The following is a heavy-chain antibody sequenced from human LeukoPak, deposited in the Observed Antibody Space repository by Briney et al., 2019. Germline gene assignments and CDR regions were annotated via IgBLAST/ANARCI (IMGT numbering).Heavy chain of an antibody. CDR1: GGSFSGYY. Sequence: SETLSLTCAVYGGSFSGYYWSWIRQPPGKGLEWIGYIYYSGSTNYNPSLKSRVTISVDTSKNQFSLRLSSVTAADTAVYYCARVTGYMTEDYFDYWGQGTLVTVSS. D-gene: IGHD6-13*01. CDR3: ARVTGYMTEDYFDY. V-gene: IGHV4-59*01. J-gene: IGHJ4*02. CDR2: IYYSGST.